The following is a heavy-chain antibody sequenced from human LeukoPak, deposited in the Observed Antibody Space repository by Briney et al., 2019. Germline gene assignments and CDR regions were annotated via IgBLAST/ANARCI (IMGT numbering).Heavy chain of an antibody. D-gene: IGHD3-10*01. V-gene: IGHV4-31*03. CDR2: IYYSGST. Sequence: SQTLSLTCTVSGGSISSGDYYWSWIRQHPGKGLEWIGHIYYSGSTYYNPSLKSRVTISLDTPKNQFSLKLSSVTAADTAVYFCASRYYYAPYYFDYWGQGTLVTVSS. CDR1: GGSISSGDYY. CDR3: ASRYYYAPYYFDY. J-gene: IGHJ4*02.